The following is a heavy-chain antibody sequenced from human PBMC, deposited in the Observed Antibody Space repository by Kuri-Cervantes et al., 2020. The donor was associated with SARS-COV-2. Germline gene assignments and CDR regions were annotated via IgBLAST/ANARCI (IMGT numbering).Heavy chain of an antibody. CDR2: INHSGST. J-gene: IGHJ6*02. Sequence: SETLSLTCAVYGGSFSGYYWSWIRQPPGKGLEWIGEINHSGSTNYNPSLKSRVTISVDTSKNQFSLKLSSVTAADTAVYYCARTNRGRYYYYYGMDVWAKGPRSPSP. CDR3: ARTNRGRYYYYYGMDV. CDR1: GGSFSGYY. D-gene: IGHD3-10*01. V-gene: IGHV4-34*01.